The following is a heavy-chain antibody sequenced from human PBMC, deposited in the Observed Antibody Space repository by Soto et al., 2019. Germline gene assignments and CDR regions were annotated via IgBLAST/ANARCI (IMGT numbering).Heavy chain of an antibody. D-gene: IGHD1-1*01. CDR3: TRGRLELGLPVASGIDH. Sequence: GGSLRLSCAASGFTFSSYWMRWVRQAPGKGLEWVSRINSGGSSTSYADSVKGRFTISRDNADNSLYLQMNSLRAEDTAVYYCTRGRLELGLPVASGIDHGGQGALVTASS. CDR1: GFTFSSYW. V-gene: IGHV3-74*01. J-gene: IGHJ4*02. CDR2: INSGGSST.